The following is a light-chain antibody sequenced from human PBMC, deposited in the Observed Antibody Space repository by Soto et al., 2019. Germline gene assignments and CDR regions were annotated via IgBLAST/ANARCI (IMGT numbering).Light chain of an antibody. Sequence: QSALTQPASVSGSPGQSITISCTGTSSDVGSYNLVSWYQQYPGTAPKLMIYEDSKRPSGVSNRFSGSKSGNTASLTTSGLQTEDEADYYCCSYAGSSTYVFGTGTKLTVL. V-gene: IGLV2-23*01. J-gene: IGLJ1*01. CDR3: CSYAGSSTYV. CDR1: SSDVGSYNL. CDR2: EDS.